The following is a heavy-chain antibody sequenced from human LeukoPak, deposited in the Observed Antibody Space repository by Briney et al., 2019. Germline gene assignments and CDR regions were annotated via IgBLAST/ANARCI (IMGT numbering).Heavy chain of an antibody. CDR2: ISGSGGTT. V-gene: IGHV3-23*01. Sequence: GGSLRPSCAASGFTFRSYAMSWVRQAPGKGLEWVAVISGSGGTTYYADSVKGRFTISSDISKNTLYLQMNSLRAEDTAVYYCAKDDGDADISGYYRAQAFDYWGQGTLVTVSS. J-gene: IGHJ4*02. CDR3: AKDDGDADISGYYRAQAFDY. D-gene: IGHD3-22*01. CDR1: GFTFRSYA.